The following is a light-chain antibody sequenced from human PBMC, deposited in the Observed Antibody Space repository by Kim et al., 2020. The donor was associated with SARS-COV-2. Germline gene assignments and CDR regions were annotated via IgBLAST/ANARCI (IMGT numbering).Light chain of an antibody. V-gene: IGLV3-21*04. Sequence: SYELTQPPSVSVAPGKTDRLTCGGNNIGSKSVHWYQQKPGQAPVLVIYYDSDRPSGIPERFSGSNSGNTATLTISRVEAGDEADYYCQVWDSSSDHWVFGGGTKRTDL. CDR1: NIGSKS. CDR3: QVWDSSSDHWV. J-gene: IGLJ3*02. CDR2: YDS.